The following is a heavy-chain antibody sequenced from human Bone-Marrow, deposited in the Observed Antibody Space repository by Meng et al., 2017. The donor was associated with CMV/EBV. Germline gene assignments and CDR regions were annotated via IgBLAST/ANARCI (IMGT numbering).Heavy chain of an antibody. CDR2: ISNSGYTI. CDR1: GFNFSNYE. CDR3: ARDSPRSGAMFGVTNGYGMDV. V-gene: IGHV3-48*03. D-gene: IGHD3-3*01. J-gene: IGHJ6*02. Sequence: GESLKISCEASGFNFSNYEINWVRQAPGKGLEWVSYISNSGYTIYYGDSVKGRFTISRDNAKNSVYLQMNSLRAEDTAVYYCARDSPRSGAMFGVTNGYGMDVWGQGTTVTVSS.